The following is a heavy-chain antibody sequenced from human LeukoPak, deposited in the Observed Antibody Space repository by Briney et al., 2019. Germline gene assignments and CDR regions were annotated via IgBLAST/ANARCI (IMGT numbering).Heavy chain of an antibody. V-gene: IGHV3-30*18. J-gene: IGHJ3*02. Sequence: PGGSLRLSCAASGFTFSNAWMSWVRQAPGKGLEWVAVISYDGSNKYYADSVKGRFTISRDNSKSTLFLQMNSLRAEDTAVYYCAKESTMSAGSFDIWGQGTMVTVSS. CDR1: GFTFSNAW. CDR3: AKESTMSAGSFDI. CDR2: ISYDGSNK. D-gene: IGHD5/OR15-5a*01.